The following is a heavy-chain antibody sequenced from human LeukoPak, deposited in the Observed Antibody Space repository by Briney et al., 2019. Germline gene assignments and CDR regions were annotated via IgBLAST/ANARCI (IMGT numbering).Heavy chain of an antibody. J-gene: IGHJ4*02. V-gene: IGHV4-59*08. CDR2: IYNSGST. Sequence: SETLSLTCSVSGGSISNYCWSWIRQPPGKGLEWIGYIYNSGSTNYSPSLKSRVTISIDTSKNQFSLRLRSVTAADTAVYYCARHGGGYSFDYWGQGTLVTVSS. D-gene: IGHD5-24*01. CDR3: ARHGGGYSFDY. CDR1: GGSISNYC.